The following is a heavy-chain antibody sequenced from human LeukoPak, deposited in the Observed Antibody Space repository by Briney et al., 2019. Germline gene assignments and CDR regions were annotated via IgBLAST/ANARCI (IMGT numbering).Heavy chain of an antibody. J-gene: IGHJ4*02. CDR1: GGSISSSSYY. Sequence: SETLSLTCTVSGGSISSSSYYWGWIRQPPGKGLEWIGCIYYSGSTYYNPSLKSRVTISVDTSKNQFSLKLSSVTAADTAVYYCARRRYGSGSYYLDYWGQGTLVTVSS. V-gene: IGHV4-39*01. CDR2: IYYSGST. D-gene: IGHD3-10*01. CDR3: ARRRYGSGSYYLDY.